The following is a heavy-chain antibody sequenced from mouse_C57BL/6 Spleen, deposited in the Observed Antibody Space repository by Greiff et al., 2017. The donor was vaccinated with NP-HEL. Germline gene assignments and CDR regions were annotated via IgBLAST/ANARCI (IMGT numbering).Heavy chain of an antibody. J-gene: IGHJ4*01. CDR1: GFTFSSYA. D-gene: IGHD1-1*01. Sequence: EVQLVESGGGLVKPGGSLKLSCAASGFTFSSYAMSWVRQTPEKRLEWVATISDGGSYTYYPDNVKGRFTIAREKDKNNLYLQMSHLKSEDTAMYYCARDLYYGSSYYAMDYWGQGTSVTVSS. V-gene: IGHV5-4*01. CDR3: ARDLYYGSSYYAMDY. CDR2: ISDGGSYT.